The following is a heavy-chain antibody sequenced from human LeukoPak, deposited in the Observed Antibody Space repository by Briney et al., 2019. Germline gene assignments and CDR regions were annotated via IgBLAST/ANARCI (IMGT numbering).Heavy chain of an antibody. D-gene: IGHD2-2*01. V-gene: IGHV3-74*01. J-gene: IGHJ3*02. Sequence: GGSLRLSCAASGFTFSSYWMHWVRQAPGKGLVWVSRINSDGSSTSYADSVKGRFTISRDNAKNTLYLQMNSLRAEDTAVYYCARDPTGYCSSTSCYDRAFDIWGQGTMVTVSS. CDR1: GFTFSSYW. CDR2: INSDGSST. CDR3: ARDPTGYCSSTSCYDRAFDI.